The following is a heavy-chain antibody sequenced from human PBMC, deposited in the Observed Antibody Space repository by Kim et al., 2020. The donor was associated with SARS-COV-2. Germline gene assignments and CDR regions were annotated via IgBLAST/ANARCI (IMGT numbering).Heavy chain of an antibody. D-gene: IGHD1-7*01. J-gene: IGHJ5*02. CDR1: GFTFSDYW. CDR2: INHGGSEQ. V-gene: IGHV3-7*03. Sequence: GGSLRLSCAASGFTFSDYWMSWVRQAPGKGLEWVANINHGGSEQYYVDSVKGRFTISRDNAKNSVYLQMNGLRAEDTAVYYCARGNWDLNWFDPWGQGTLVTVSS. CDR3: ARGNWDLNWFDP.